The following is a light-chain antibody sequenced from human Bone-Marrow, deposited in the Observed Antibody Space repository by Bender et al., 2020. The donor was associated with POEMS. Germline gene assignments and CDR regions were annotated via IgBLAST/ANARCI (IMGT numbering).Light chain of an antibody. CDR1: SNDFGYYNY. CDR2: DVS. J-gene: IGLJ3*02. CDR3: SSHADMFWV. V-gene: IGLV2-11*01. Sequence: QSALTQPRSVSGSPGQSVTISCSGISNDFGYYNYVSWYQHHPGRAPKLIIYDVSKRPSGVPDRFSASQSDDTASLTISGLQAEDEADYYCSSHADMFWVFGGGTKVTVL.